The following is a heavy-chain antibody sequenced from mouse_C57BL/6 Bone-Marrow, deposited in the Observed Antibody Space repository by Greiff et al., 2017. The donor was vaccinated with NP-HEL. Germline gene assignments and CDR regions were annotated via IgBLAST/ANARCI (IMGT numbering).Heavy chain of an antibody. CDR3: TSVTTVVATFHWYFDV. CDR1: GYTFTSYW. CDR2: IYPGNSDT. V-gene: IGHV1-5*01. J-gene: IGHJ1*03. D-gene: IGHD1-1*01. Sequence: EVQLQQSGTVLARPGASVKMSCKTSGYTFTSYWMHWVKQRPGQGLEWIGAIYPGNSDTSYNQKFKGKAKLTAVTSASTAYMELSSLTNEDSAVYYCTSVTTVVATFHWYFDVWGTGTTVTVSS.